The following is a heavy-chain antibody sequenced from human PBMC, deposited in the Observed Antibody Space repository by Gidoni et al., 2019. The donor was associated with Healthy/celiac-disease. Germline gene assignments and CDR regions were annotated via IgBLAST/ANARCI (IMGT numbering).Heavy chain of an antibody. V-gene: IGHV4-34*01. D-gene: IGHD6-13*01. CDR1: GGSFSGYY. CDR2: INHSGST. J-gene: IGHJ4*02. Sequence: QVQLQQWGAGLLKPSETLSLTCAVYGGSFSGYYWSWIRQPPGKGLEWIGEINHSGSTNYNPSLKSRVTISVDTSKNQFSLKLSSVTAADTAVYYCARGRSSWYRESHDYWGQGTLVTVSS. CDR3: ARGRSSWYRESHDY.